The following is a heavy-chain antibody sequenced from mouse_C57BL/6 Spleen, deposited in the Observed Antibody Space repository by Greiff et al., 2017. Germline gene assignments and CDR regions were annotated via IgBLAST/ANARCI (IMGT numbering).Heavy chain of an antibody. CDR1: GYTFTDYN. J-gene: IGHJ3*01. V-gene: IGHV1-22*01. Sequence: VQLQQSGPELVKPGASVKMSCKASGYTFTDYNMHWVKQSHGKSLEWIGYINPNNGGTSYNQKFKGKATLTVNKSSSTAYMELRSLTSEDSAVYYCARITTVVDSFAYWGQGTLVTVSA. CDR3: ARITTVVDSFAY. D-gene: IGHD1-1*01. CDR2: INPNNGGT.